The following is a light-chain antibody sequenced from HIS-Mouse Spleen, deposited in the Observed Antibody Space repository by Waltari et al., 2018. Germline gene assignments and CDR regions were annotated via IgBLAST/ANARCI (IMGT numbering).Light chain of an antibody. CDR2: KAS. CDR3: QQYNSYS. Sequence: DIQMTQSPSTLSASVGDRVTITCRDSQSISSWLAWYQQKPGKAPKLLIYKASSLESVVPSRFSGSGSGTEFTLTISSLQPDDFATYYCQQYNSYSFGQGTKVEIK. CDR1: QSISSW. V-gene: IGKV1-5*03. J-gene: IGKJ1*01.